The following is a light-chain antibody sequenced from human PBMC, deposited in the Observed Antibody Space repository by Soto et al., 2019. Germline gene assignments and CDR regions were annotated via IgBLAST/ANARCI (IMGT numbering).Light chain of an antibody. CDR3: MQALQTPT. V-gene: IGKV2-28*01. CDR2: LGS. J-gene: IGKJ4*01. Sequence: DIVMTQSPLSLPVTPGEPASISCRSRPSLLHSNGYNYLDWYLQKPGQSPQLLIYLGSNRASGVTDMFSGSGSGTDFPLKSSRVESEDVGVYYCMQALQTPTFGGGTKVESK. CDR1: PSLLHSNGYNY.